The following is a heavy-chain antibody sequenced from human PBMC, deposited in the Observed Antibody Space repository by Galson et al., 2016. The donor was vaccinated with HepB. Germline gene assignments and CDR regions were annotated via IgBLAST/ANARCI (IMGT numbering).Heavy chain of an antibody. CDR1: GYTLTALS. Sequence: SVKVSCKVSGYTLTALSMQWVRQAPGKGLEWMGGFDPEDVETIYAQKFQGRVTMTEDTSTDTAYMDLSSLRSEDTAVYYCATVPRPVYGDYDGDAFDIWGQGTMVTVSS. V-gene: IGHV1-24*01. D-gene: IGHD4-17*01. J-gene: IGHJ3*02. CDR2: FDPEDVET. CDR3: ATVPRPVYGDYDGDAFDI.